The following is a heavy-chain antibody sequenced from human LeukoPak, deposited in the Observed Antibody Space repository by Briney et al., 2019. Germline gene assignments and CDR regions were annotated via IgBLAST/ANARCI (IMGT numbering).Heavy chain of an antibody. V-gene: IGHV1-2*02. CDR3: ARDPVPTGELLTGSLFNWFDH. CDR1: VYTFTFYY. CDR2: INPNSGGT. Sequence: ASVTVSFTSSVYTFTFYYMHWVWQAPGQGLEWMGWINPNSGGTKDAQKFQGRVTMTMDTSISTAYMELSRLRSDDTAVYYCARDPVPTGELLTGSLFNWFDHWGQGTLVTVSS. D-gene: IGHD3-10*01. J-gene: IGHJ5*02.